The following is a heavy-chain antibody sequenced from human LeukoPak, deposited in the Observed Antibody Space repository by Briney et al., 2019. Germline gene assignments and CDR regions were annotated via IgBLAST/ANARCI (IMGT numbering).Heavy chain of an antibody. Sequence: SETLSLTCTVSGYSISSGYYWGWIRQPPGKGLEWIGSIYHSGSTYYNPSLKSRVTISVDTSKNQFSLKLSSVTAADTAVYYCARLTYYYGMDVWGQGTTVTVSS. D-gene: IGHD3-16*01. V-gene: IGHV4-38-2*02. J-gene: IGHJ6*02. CDR1: GYSISSGYY. CDR2: IYHSGST. CDR3: ARLTYYYGMDV.